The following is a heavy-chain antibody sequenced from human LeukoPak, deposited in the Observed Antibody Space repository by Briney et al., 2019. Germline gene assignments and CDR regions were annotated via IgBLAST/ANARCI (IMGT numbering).Heavy chain of an antibody. D-gene: IGHD6-19*01. Sequence: ASVKVSCKASAYTFTSYYMHWVRQAPGQGLEWMGIINPSGGSTSYAQKFQGRVTMTRDMSTSTVYMELSSLRSEDTAVYYCAREGPGVVAVAGKALDYWGQGTLVTVSS. J-gene: IGHJ4*02. CDR2: INPSGGST. V-gene: IGHV1-46*01. CDR1: AYTFTSYY. CDR3: AREGPGVVAVAGKALDY.